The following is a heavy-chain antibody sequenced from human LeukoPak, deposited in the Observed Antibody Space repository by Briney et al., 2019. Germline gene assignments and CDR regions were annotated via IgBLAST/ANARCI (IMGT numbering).Heavy chain of an antibody. CDR2: ISSSSSYI. Sequence: GGSLRLSCAASGFTFSSYSMNWVRQAPGKGLEWVSSISSSSSYIYYADSVKGRFTISRDNAKNSLYLQMNSLRAEDTAVYYCARDGIVGSSSVDAFDIWGRGTMVTVSS. V-gene: IGHV3-21*01. CDR3: ARDGIVGSSSVDAFDI. CDR1: GFTFSSYS. D-gene: IGHD6-6*01. J-gene: IGHJ3*02.